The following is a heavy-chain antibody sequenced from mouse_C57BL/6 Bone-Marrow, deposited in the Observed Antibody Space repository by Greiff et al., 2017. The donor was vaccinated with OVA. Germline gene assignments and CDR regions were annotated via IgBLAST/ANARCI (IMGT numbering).Heavy chain of an antibody. CDR2: IDPNSGGT. J-gene: IGHJ4*01. CDR3: ARSLAYYSNYDYAMDY. Sequence: QVQLKQPGAELVKPGASVKLSCKASGYTFTSYWMHWVKQRPGRGLEWIGRIDPNSGGTKYNEKFKSKATLTVDKPSSTAYMQLSSLTSEDSAVYYCARSLAYYSNYDYAMDYWGQGTSVTVSS. D-gene: IGHD2-5*01. CDR1: GYTFTSYW. V-gene: IGHV1-72*01.